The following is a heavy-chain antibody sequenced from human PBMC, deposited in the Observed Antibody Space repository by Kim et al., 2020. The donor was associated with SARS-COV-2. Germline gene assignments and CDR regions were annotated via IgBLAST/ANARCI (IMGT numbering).Heavy chain of an antibody. Sequence: SKKYYVDSVKGRFTISRDNSKHTLYLQMNSLGAEDTAVYYCAEDRGYFDYWGQGTLVTVSS. V-gene: IGHV3-30*02. J-gene: IGHJ4*02. CDR2: SKK. CDR3: AEDRGYFDY.